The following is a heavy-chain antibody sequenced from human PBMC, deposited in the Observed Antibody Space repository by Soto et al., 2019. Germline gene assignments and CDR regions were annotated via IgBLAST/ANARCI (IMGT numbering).Heavy chain of an antibody. V-gene: IGHV3-11*06. CDR1: GFTFSDYY. J-gene: IGHJ4*02. CDR2: ISSSISYT. D-gene: IGHD5-18*01. CDR3: ARYIYGYVDY. Sequence: PAGSLRLSCAASGFTFSDYYMSWIRQAPGKGLEWVSYISSSISYTNYADSVKGRFTISRDNAKNSLYLQMNSLRAEDTAVYYCARYIYGYVDYWGQGTLVTVSS.